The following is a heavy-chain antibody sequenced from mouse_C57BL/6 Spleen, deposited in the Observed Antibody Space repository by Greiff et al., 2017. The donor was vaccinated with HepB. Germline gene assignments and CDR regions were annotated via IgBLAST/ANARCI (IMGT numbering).Heavy chain of an antibody. CDR3: TQVWLRRGAWFAY. D-gene: IGHD2-2*01. CDR2: IRLKSDNYAT. Sequence: EVKLMESGGGLVQPGGSMKLSCVASGFTFSNYWMNWVRQSPEKGLEWVAQIRLKSDNYATHYAESVKGRFTISRDDSKSSVYLQMNNLRAEDTGIYYCTQVWLRRGAWFAYWGQGTLVTVSA. J-gene: IGHJ3*01. CDR1: GFTFSNYW. V-gene: IGHV6-3*01.